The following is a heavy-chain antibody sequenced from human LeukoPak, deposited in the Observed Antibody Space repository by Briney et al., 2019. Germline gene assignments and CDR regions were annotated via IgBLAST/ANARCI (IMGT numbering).Heavy chain of an antibody. Sequence: SVKVSCTASGGTFSSYAISWVRQAPGQGLEWMGGIIPIFGTANYAQKFQGRVTITADESTSTAYMELSSLRSEDTAVYYCARDLGYCTNGLCHTRFDYWGQGTLVAVSS. J-gene: IGHJ4*02. V-gene: IGHV1-69*13. CDR1: GGTFSSYA. CDR3: ARDLGYCTNGLCHTRFDY. CDR2: IIPIFGTA. D-gene: IGHD2-8*01.